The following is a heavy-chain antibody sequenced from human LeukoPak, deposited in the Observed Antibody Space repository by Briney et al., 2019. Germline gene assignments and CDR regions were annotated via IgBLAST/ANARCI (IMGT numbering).Heavy chain of an antibody. D-gene: IGHD2-21*01. J-gene: IGHJ6*03. CDR1: GGTFSSYA. V-gene: IGHV1-69*05. Sequence: GASVKVSCKASGGTFSSYAISWVRQAPGQGLEWMGGIIPIFGTANYAQKFQGRVTITTDESTSTAYMELSSLRSEDTAVYYCAGGGGSYCGGDCWPEPYYYMDVWGKGTTVTVSS. CDR2: IIPIFGTA. CDR3: AGGGGSYCGGDCWPEPYYYMDV.